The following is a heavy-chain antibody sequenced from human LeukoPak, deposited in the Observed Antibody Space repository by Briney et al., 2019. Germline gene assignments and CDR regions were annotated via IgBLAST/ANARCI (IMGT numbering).Heavy chain of an antibody. CDR1: GYTFTSYG. CDR2: ISAYNGNT. D-gene: IGHD3-10*01. J-gene: IGHJ4*02. CDR3: ARDHYYYGSGSPIPY. V-gene: IGHV1-18*01. Sequence: GASVKVSCKASGYTFTSYGISWVRQAPGQGLEWMGWISAYNGNTNYAQKLQGRVTMTTDTSTSTAYMELRSLRSDDTAVYYCARDHYYYGSGSPIPYWGQGTLVTVSS.